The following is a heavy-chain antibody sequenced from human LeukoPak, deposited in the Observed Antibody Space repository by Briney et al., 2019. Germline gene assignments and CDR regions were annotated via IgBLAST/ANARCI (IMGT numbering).Heavy chain of an antibody. CDR1: GGSISSGGYY. CDR2: IYYSGST. Sequence: SQTLSLTCTVSGGSISSGGYYWSWIRQHPGKGLEWIGYIYYSGSTYYNPSPKSRVTISVDTSKNQFSLKLSSVTAADTAVYYCARCSHDFWSGYYIDPWGQGTLVTVSS. V-gene: IGHV4-31*03. D-gene: IGHD3-3*01. J-gene: IGHJ5*02. CDR3: ARCSHDFWSGYYIDP.